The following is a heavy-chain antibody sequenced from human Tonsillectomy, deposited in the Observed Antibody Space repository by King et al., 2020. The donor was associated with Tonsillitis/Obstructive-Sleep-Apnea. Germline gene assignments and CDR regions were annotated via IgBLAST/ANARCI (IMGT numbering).Heavy chain of an antibody. CDR1: GYSFITYW. Sequence: QLVQSGAEVKKPGESLRISCKGSGYSFITYWISWVRQMPGKGLEWMGRIDPTDSYTNYSPSFQGHVTISADKSISTAYLQWSSLKASDTAMYYCARLMDTALVPSGMDGWGQGTTGTVSS. CDR2: IDPTDSYT. CDR3: ARLMDTALVPSGMDG. J-gene: IGHJ6*02. D-gene: IGHD5-18*01. V-gene: IGHV5-10-1*03.